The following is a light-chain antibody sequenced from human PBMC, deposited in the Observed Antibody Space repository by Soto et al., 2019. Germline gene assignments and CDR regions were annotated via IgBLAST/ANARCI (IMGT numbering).Light chain of an antibody. CDR2: STD. V-gene: IGLV7-43*01. Sequence: QAVVPQEPSLTVSPGGTVTLTCASSTGTVTSGHYPNWLQQKPGQAPRALIYSTDTRHSWTHSRFAGSLLGGKAALTLSGVQHEDEADYYCLLYHGGAVVFGGGTKLTVL. CDR3: LLYHGGAVV. CDR1: TGTVTSGHY. J-gene: IGLJ2*01.